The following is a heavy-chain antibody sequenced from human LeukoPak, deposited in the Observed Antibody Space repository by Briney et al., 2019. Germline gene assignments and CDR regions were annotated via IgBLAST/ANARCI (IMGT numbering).Heavy chain of an antibody. D-gene: IGHD6-13*01. CDR2: ISGSGGST. V-gene: IGHV3-23*01. CDR3: AKGRRSQQLVRGLWFDP. CDR1: GFTFSSYA. J-gene: IGHJ5*02. Sequence: GGSLRLSCAASGFTFSSYAMSWVRQAPGKGLEWVSAISGSGGSTYYADSVKGRFTISRDNSKNTLYLQMNSLRAEDTAVYYSAKGRRSQQLVRGLWFDPWGQGTLVTVSS.